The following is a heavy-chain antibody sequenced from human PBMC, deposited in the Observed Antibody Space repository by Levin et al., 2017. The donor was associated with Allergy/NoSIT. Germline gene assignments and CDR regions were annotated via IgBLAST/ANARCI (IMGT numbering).Heavy chain of an antibody. CDR3: ARDDDYSISYSFFDY. V-gene: IGHV3-30*04. Sequence: GESLKISCAASGFTFSSYAMHWVRQAPGKGLEWVAVISYDGSNKYYADSVKGRFTISRDNSKNTLYLQMNSLRAEDTAVYYCARDDDYSISYSFFDYWGQGTLVTVSS. CDR2: ISYDGSNK. D-gene: IGHD4-11*01. J-gene: IGHJ4*02. CDR1: GFTFSSYA.